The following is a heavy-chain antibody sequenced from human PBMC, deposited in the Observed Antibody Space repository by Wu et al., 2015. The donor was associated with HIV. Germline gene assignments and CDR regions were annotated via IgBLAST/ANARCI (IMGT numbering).Heavy chain of an antibody. V-gene: IGHV1-2*02. CDR2: GGT. J-gene: IGHJ4*02. Sequence: GGTNYAQKFQGRVTMTRDTSISTAYMELSRLRSDDTAVYYCARGRVGATLPDFDYWGQGTLVTVSS. CDR3: ARGRVGATLPDFDY. D-gene: IGHD1-26*01.